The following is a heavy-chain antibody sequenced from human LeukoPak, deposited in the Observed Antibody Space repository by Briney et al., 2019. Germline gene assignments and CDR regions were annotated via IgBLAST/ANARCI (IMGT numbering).Heavy chain of an antibody. J-gene: IGHJ4*02. V-gene: IGHV4-34*01. D-gene: IGHD5-18*01. CDR3: ARDLLRGYSYGYYFDY. CDR2: INHSGST. Sequence: SETLSLTCAVYGGSFSGYYWSWIRQPPGKGLEWIGEINHSGSTNYNPSLKSRVTISVDTSKNQFSLKLSSVTAADTAVYYCARDLLRGYSYGYYFDYWGQGTLVTVSS. CDR1: GGSFSGYY.